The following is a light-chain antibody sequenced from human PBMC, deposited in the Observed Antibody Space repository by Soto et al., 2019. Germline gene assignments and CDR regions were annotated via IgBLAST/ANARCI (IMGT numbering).Light chain of an antibody. CDR3: LKDYNYPRK. V-gene: IGKV1-6*01. CDR2: AAS. Sequence: AIQMTQSPSSLSASVLYIVTITCRASQGIRNDLGWYQQKPGKAPKLLIYAASSLQSGVPSRFSGSGSGTDFTLTISSLQPEDFATYYCLKDYNYPRKFGQGTKVDIK. J-gene: IGKJ1*01. CDR1: QGIRND.